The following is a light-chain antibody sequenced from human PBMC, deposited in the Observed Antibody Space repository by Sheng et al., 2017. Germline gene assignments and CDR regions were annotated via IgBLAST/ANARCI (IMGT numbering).Light chain of an antibody. CDR1: QSITNN. J-gene: IGKJ1*01. Sequence: ETVMTQSPATLSVSPGERATLSCRASQSITNNLAWYQQKPGQAPRLLIYGASTRATGIPARFSGSGSGREFTLTISNLQAEDFAVYYCHQYNHWPPWTFGQGTRVEVK. CDR2: GAS. CDR3: HQYNHWPPWT. V-gene: IGKV3-15*01.